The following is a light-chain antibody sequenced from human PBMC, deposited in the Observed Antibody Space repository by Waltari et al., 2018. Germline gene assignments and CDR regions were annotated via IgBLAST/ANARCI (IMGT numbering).Light chain of an antibody. CDR1: SGSVSTTYY. CDR3: ALYMGRGIRV. CDR2: NTN. Sequence: QTVVTQEPAFSVSPGGTVTLTCGLNSGSVSTTYYPSWYQQTPGQAPRTLISNTNMRPSGVPDRFSGSIRGDKAALTITGAQADDECDYYCALYMGRGIRVFGGGTKLTVL. V-gene: IGLV8-61*01. J-gene: IGLJ2*01.